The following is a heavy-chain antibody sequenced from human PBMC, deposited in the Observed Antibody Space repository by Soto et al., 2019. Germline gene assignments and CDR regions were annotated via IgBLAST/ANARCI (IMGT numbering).Heavy chain of an antibody. CDR2: MSGGGDAT. J-gene: IGHJ2*01. CDR1: GFTFIKYA. Sequence: EVQLLESGGGLIQPGGSLRLSCAGSGFTFIKYAMNWVRKATGNGLEWVSSMSGGGDATFFADSVRGRFTISRDKSKKTMTRQMHSLGVDDSSVYDCARKILGSTSRPYYWYFDIWGRGTLVTVSS. D-gene: IGHD3-16*01. V-gene: IGHV3-23*01. CDR3: ARKILGSTSRPYYWYFDI.